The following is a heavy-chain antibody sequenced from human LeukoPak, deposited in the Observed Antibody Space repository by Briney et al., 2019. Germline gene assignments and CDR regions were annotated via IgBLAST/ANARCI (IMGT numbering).Heavy chain of an antibody. J-gene: IGHJ4*02. Sequence: PGASLRLSCAASGFTFSSYAMSWVRQAPGKGLEWVSAISGSGGSTYYADSVKGRFTISRDNSKNTLYLQMNSLRAEDTAVHYCAKERVRLRWTFDYWGQGTLVTVSS. D-gene: IGHD4-23*01. V-gene: IGHV3-23*01. CDR2: ISGSGGST. CDR3: AKERVRLRWTFDY. CDR1: GFTFSSYA.